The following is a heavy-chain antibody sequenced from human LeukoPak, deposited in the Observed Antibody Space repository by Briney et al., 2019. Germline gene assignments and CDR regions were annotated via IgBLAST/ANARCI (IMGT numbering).Heavy chain of an antibody. J-gene: IGHJ4*02. CDR3: AKGYSSSWYEPPDY. Sequence: GGSLRLSCAASGFTFDDYAMHWVRQAPGKGLEWVSLISWDGGSTYYADSVKGRFTISRDNSKNSLYLQMNGLRAEDTALYYCAKGYSSSWYEPPDYWGQGTLVTVSS. D-gene: IGHD6-13*01. V-gene: IGHV3-43D*03. CDR1: GFTFDDYA. CDR2: ISWDGGST.